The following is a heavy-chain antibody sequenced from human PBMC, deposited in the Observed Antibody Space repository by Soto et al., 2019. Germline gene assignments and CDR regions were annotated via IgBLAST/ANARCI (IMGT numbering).Heavy chain of an antibody. CDR1: GYTFTSYY. CDR2: INPSGGST. CDR3: ARDISSGYYYDY. D-gene: IGHD3-22*01. J-gene: IGHJ4*02. V-gene: IGHV1-46*01. Sequence: ASVKVSCKASGYTFTSYYMHWGRQAPGQGLEWMGIINPSGGSTSYAQKFQGRVTMTRDTSTSTVYMELSSLRSEDTAVYYCARDISSGYYYDYWGQGTLVTVSS.